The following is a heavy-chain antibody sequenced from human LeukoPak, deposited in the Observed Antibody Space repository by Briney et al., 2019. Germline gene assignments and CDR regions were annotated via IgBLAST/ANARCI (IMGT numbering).Heavy chain of an antibody. Sequence: PEGSLRLSCAASGFTFSSYAMSWVGQAPGKGLEWVSPMSGSGGSTYYADSVKGRFTISRDNSKNTLYLQMNSLRAEDTAVYYCAKEPYYDFWSGYYFDYWGRGTLVTVSS. V-gene: IGHV3-23*01. CDR2: MSGSGGST. J-gene: IGHJ4*02. CDR1: GFTFSSYA. D-gene: IGHD3-3*01. CDR3: AKEPYYDFWSGYYFDY.